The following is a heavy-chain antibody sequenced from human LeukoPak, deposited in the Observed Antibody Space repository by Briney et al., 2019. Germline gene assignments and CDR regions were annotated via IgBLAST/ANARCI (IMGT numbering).Heavy chain of an antibody. V-gene: IGHV3-23*01. Sequence: GGSLRLSCAASGFTFSSYAMSWVRQAPGKGLGWVSAISGSGGSTYYADSVKGRFTISRDNSKNTLYLQMNSLRAEDTAVYYCAKGRYSGSYYVSRYYFDYWGQGTLVTVSS. D-gene: IGHD1-26*01. CDR2: ISGSGGST. CDR3: AKGRYSGSYYVSRYYFDY. J-gene: IGHJ4*02. CDR1: GFTFSSYA.